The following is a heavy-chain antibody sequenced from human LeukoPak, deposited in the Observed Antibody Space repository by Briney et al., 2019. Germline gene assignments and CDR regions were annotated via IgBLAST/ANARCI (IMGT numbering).Heavy chain of an antibody. Sequence: GASVKVSCKASGYTFTSYDINWVRQATGQGLEWMGWMNPNSGNTDYAQKFQGRVTMTRNTSISTAYKELSSLRSEDTAVYYCARVESALWFGTYYFDYWGQGTLVTVSS. V-gene: IGHV1-8*01. CDR1: GYTFTSYD. D-gene: IGHD3-10*01. CDR2: MNPNSGNT. J-gene: IGHJ4*02. CDR3: ARVESALWFGTYYFDY.